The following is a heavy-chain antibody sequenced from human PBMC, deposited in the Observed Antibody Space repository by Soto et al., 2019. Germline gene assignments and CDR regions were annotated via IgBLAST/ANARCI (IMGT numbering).Heavy chain of an antibody. D-gene: IGHD5-18*01. CDR1: GGTFSSYA. CDR2: IIPIFGTA. CDR3: ATIGGTAMVKIDY. V-gene: IGHV1-69*06. J-gene: IGHJ4*02. Sequence: QVQLVQSGAEVKKPGSSVKVSCKASGGTFSSYAISWVRQAPGQGLEWMGGIIPIFGTANYAQKFQGRVTISAEKSASTGYMELSSLRSEDTAVYYCATIGGTAMVKIDYWGQGTLVTVSS.